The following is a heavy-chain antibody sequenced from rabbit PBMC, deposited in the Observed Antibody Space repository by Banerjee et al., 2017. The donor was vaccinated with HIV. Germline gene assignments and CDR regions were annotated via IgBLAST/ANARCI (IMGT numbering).Heavy chain of an antibody. CDR2: IYTSSGST. J-gene: IGHJ3*01. D-gene: IGHD2-1*01. CDR3: ARGDGGGRLDL. CDR1: GIDFSSGYD. V-gene: IGHV1S40*01. Sequence: QSLEESGGGLVKPEGSLTLTCTASGIDFSSGYDMCWVRQAPGKGLEWIACIYTSSGSTYYATWAKGRFTISKTSSTTVTLQVTSLTAADTAIYLCARGDGGGRLDLWGQGTLVTVS.